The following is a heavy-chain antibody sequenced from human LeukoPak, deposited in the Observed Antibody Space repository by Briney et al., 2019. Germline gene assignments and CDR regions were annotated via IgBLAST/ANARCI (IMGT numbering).Heavy chain of an antibody. Sequence: SETLSLTCTVSGDSIRSGSYYWSWIRQPAGKGLEWIGSIFYSGNTYDNPSLKSRVTISVDTSKNQFSLKLSSVTAADTAVYYCARDHWILWFGEALDYWGQGTLVTVSS. CDR3: ARDHWILWFGEALDY. CDR1: GDSIRSGSYY. D-gene: IGHD3-10*01. J-gene: IGHJ4*02. V-gene: IGHV4-39*07. CDR2: IFYSGNT.